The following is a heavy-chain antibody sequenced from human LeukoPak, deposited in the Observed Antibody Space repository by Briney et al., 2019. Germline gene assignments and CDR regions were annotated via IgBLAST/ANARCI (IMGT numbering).Heavy chain of an antibody. CDR1: GGTFSSYA. CDR3: ARGGYGQDAFDI. J-gene: IGHJ3*02. Sequence: SVKVSCKASGGTFSSYAISWVRQAPGQGLGWMGGIIPIFGTANYAQKFQGRVTITADESTSTAYMELSSLRSEDTAVYYCARGGYGQDAFDIWGQGTMVTVSS. V-gene: IGHV1-69*01. CDR2: IIPIFGTA. D-gene: IGHD5-12*01.